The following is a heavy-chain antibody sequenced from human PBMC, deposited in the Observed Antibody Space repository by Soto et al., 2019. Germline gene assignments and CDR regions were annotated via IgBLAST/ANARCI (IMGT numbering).Heavy chain of an antibody. CDR2: INAGNGNT. V-gene: IGHV1-3*01. CDR1: GYTFTSYA. CDR3: ARDPDSSGYYYFDY. J-gene: IGHJ4*02. Sequence: EASVKVSCKASGYTFTSYAMNWVRQAPGQRLEWMGWINAGNGNTKYSQKFQGRVTITRDTSASTAYMELSSLRSEDTAVYYCARDPDSSGYYYFDYWGQGTLVTVSS. D-gene: IGHD3-22*01.